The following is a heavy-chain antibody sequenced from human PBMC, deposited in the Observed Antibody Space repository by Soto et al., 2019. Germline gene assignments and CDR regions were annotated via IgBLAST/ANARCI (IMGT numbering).Heavy chain of an antibody. CDR1: GGSISSSSYY. CDR3: ARWEEWRNGMDV. J-gene: IGHJ6*02. Sequence: QLQLQESGPGLVKPSETLSLTCTVSGGSISSSSYYWGWIRQPPGKGLEWIGSIYYSGSTYYNPSLKSRVSIFVDTSKHQFYLKLSSGTAADTAVYYCARWEEWRNGMDVWGQGTTVTVSS. V-gene: IGHV4-39*01. CDR2: IYYSGST. D-gene: IGHD3-3*01.